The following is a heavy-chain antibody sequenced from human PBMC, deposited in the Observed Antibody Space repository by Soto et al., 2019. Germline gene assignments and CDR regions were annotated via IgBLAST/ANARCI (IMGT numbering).Heavy chain of an antibody. CDR3: SSFAAAGTKNYGMDV. CDR2: IYYSGST. D-gene: IGHD6-13*01. J-gene: IGHJ6*02. V-gene: IGHV4-39*01. Sequence: SETLSLTCTVSGGSISSSSYYWGWIRQPPGKGLEWIGSIYYSGSTYYNPSLKSRVTISVDTSKNQFSLKLSSVTAADTAVYYCSSFAAAGTKNYGMDVWGQGTTVTVSS. CDR1: GGSISSSSYY.